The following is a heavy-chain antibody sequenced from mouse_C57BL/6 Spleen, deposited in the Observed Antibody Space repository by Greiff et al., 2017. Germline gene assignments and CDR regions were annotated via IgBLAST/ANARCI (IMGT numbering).Heavy chain of an antibody. CDR2: IYPGDGDT. D-gene: IGHD1-1*01. V-gene: IGHV1-82*01. CDR1: GYAFSSSW. CDR3: ARTASTVVATGDYFDY. Sequence: VQGVESGPELVKPGASVKISCKASGYAFSSSWMNWVKQRPGKGLEWIGRIYPGDGDTNYNGKFKGKATLTADKSSSTAYMQLSSLTSEDSAVXFCARTASTVVATGDYFDYWGQGTTLTVSS. J-gene: IGHJ2*01.